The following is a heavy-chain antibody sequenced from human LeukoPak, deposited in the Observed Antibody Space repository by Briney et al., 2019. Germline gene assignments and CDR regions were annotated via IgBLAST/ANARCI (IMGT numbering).Heavy chain of an antibody. CDR3: ARRRRLIGAWFGAAAGYFDY. CDR2: IYYSGST. V-gene: IGHV4-39*07. J-gene: IGHJ4*02. D-gene: IGHD3-10*01. CDR1: GGSISSSSYY. Sequence: PSETLSLTCTVSGGSISSSSYYWGWIRQPPGKGLEWIGSIYYSGSTYYNPSLKSRVTVSVDTSKNQFSLKLSSVTAADTAVYYCARRRRLIGAWFGAAAGYFDYWGQGTLVTVSS.